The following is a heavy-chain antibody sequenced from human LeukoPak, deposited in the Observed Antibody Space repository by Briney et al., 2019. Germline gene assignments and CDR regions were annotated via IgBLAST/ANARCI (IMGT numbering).Heavy chain of an antibody. CDR2: FYSDGSRT. V-gene: IGHV3-74*01. D-gene: IGHD1-26*01. J-gene: IGHJ3*02. CDR1: GFTFGDYA. Sequence: GGSLRLSCTASGFTFGDYAMNWVRQAPGKGLVWVSRFYSDGSRTNYADSVKGRFTISGDNAKNTQYLQMNSLRAEDTAVYYCARSGRGGAFDIWGQGTMVTVSS. CDR3: ARSGRGGAFDI.